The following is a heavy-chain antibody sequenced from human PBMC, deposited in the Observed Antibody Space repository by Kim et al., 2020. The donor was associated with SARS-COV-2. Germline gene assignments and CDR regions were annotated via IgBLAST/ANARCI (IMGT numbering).Heavy chain of an antibody. CDR1: GFTFSRYT. CDR2: VSSDGSKT. Sequence: GGSLRLSCAASGFTFSRYTMHWVRQAPGKGLEWVTVVSSDGSKTFYVDSVKGRFTISRDNSKNTLYLEMNSLRAEDTAIYYCAKDSKGWAIDYWGQGTLVSVSP. V-gene: IGHV3-33*06. CDR3: AKDSKGWAIDY. J-gene: IGHJ4*02.